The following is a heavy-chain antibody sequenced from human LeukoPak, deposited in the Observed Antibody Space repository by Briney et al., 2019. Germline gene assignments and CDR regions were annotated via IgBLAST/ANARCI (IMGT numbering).Heavy chain of an antibody. CDR1: GFTFSSYS. CDR3: ARVGPYSSSSLDY. J-gene: IGHJ4*02. Sequence: GGSLRLSCAASGFTFSSYSMNWVRQAPGKGLEWVSSISSSSSYIYYADSVKGRFTISRDNAKNSLYLQMNSLRAEDTAVYYCARVGPYSSSSLDYWGQGTLVTVSS. V-gene: IGHV3-21*01. CDR2: ISSSSSYI. D-gene: IGHD6-6*01.